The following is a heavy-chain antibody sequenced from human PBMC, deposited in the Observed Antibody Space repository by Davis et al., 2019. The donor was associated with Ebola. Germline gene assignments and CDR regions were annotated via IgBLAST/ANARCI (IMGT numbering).Heavy chain of an antibody. J-gene: IGHJ4*02. CDR3: ARRGACGYRWGAFDY. CDR2: ISDSGAET. V-gene: IGHV3-23*01. CDR1: GFTFSSFA. D-gene: IGHD3-22*01. Sequence: PGGSLRLSCAASGFTFSSFAMGWVRQTPGKGLEWVSAISDSGAETFYADSVKGRFTISRDQSKNLLSLQMNNLRVEDAAIYYCARRGACGYRWGAFDYWGQGTLVTVSS.